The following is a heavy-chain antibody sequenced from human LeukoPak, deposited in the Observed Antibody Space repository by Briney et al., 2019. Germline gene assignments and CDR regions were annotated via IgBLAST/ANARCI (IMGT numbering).Heavy chain of an antibody. V-gene: IGHV1-18*01. Sequence: GASVKVSCKASGYTFTSYGISWVRQAPGQGLEWMGWISAYNGNTNYAQKLQGRVTMTTDTSTSIVNLELRSLRSDDTAVYYCARVLGSPYYYDSSDYLDYWGQGALVTVSS. J-gene: IGHJ4*02. CDR1: GYTFTSYG. D-gene: IGHD3-22*01. CDR3: ARVLGSPYYYDSSDYLDY. CDR2: ISAYNGNT.